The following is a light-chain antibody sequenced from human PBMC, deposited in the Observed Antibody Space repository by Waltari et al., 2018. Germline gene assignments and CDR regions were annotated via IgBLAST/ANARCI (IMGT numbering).Light chain of an antibody. CDR3: QPYYTSPRT. CDR2: WAS. Sequence: DIVMTQSPDSMAVYLGERATINCKSSQSVLYSSNNRNYIGWYQHKPGQPPKLLIYWASTRVSGVPDRFSCSGSGTNFTLTISSLQAEDVAVYYCQPYYTSPRTFGQGTKVEIK. CDR1: QSVLYSSNNRNY. J-gene: IGKJ1*01. V-gene: IGKV4-1*01.